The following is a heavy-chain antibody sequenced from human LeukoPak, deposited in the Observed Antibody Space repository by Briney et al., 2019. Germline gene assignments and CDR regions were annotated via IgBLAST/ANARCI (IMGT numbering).Heavy chain of an antibody. CDR3: VRGNDYGGPHY. J-gene: IGHJ4*02. CDR2: IDRDGSRI. CDR1: GFTFSDYA. V-gene: IGHV3-74*01. D-gene: IGHD4-23*01. Sequence: GGSLRLSCTASGFTFSDYAMSWVRQAPGKGLVWVSRIDRDGSRINYADSVKGRFTISRDNGKNTLFLQMNSLRAEDAAVYYCVRGNDYGGPHYWGQGTLVTVSS.